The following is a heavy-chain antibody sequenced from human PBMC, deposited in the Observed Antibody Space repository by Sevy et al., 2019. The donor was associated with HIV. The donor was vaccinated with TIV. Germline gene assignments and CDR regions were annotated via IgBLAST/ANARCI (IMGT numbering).Heavy chain of an antibody. CDR2: ISGSGTTI. J-gene: IGHJ4*02. Sequence: GGSLRLSCAASGFKFSSYSMNWVRQAPGKGLEWLSYISGSGTTIYYADSVKGRFTISRDSVKNSLYLQMNSLKAEDTAVYYCARDPAYFDSSGYYDYWGQRSQVTVSS. CDR3: ARDPAYFDSSGYYDY. D-gene: IGHD3-22*01. V-gene: IGHV3-48*01. CDR1: GFKFSSYS.